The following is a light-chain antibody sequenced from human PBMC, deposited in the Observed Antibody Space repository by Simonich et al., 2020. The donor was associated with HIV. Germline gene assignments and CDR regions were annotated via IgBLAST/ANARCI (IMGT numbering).Light chain of an antibody. CDR2: DVS. J-gene: IGLJ3*02. CDR3: NSYTSTSTWV. Sequence: QSALTQPASVSGSPGQSITLSCTGTSSDVGGYKHVSWYQQHPGKAPKVMIYDVSKRPSGVSNRFSGSKSGNTASLTISGLQAEDEGDYYCNSYTSTSTWVFGGGTKLTVL. CDR1: SSDVGGYKH. V-gene: IGLV2-14*01.